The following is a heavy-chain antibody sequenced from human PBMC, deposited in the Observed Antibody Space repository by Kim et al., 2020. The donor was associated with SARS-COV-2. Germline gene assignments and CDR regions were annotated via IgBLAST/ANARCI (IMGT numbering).Heavy chain of an antibody. J-gene: IGHJ4*02. V-gene: IGHV3-30*01. D-gene: IGHD6-6*01. Sequence: ESMKGRFTISRDNSKNTLYLQLNSRRAEDTAVYYCARATGPYTSSSGIYDYWGQGTLVSVSS. CDR3: ARATGPYTSSSGIYDY.